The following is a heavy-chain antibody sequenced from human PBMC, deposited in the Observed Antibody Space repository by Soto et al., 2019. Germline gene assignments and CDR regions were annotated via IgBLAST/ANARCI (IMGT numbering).Heavy chain of an antibody. D-gene: IGHD1-7*01. Sequence: EQLVESGGGVVQPGTSLRLSCAVPGGIFHGYGMHWVRQAPGKGLEWVAIIRFDGSNEEYAASVKGRFTISRDNSKNTLYLQMNTLGAEDTAVYYCARDGIGGTVFRGYLDYWGRGTVVTVSS. CDR1: GGIFHGYG. J-gene: IGHJ4*02. V-gene: IGHV3-33*01. CDR3: ARDGIGGTVFRGYLDY. CDR2: IRFDGSNE.